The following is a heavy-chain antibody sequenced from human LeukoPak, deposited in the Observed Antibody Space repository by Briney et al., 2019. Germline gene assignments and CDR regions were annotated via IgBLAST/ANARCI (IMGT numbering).Heavy chain of an antibody. D-gene: IGHD3-22*01. CDR3: ARVGYSSGYYVDAFDI. J-gene: IGHJ3*02. CDR1: GGSISSSSHY. CDR2: IYYSGST. V-gene: IGHV4-39*01. Sequence: TSETLSLTCTVSGGSISSSSHYWGWIRQPPGMGLEWIGNIYYSGSTHYNPSLRSRVTISVDTSKNRFFLKLSSVTAADTAVYYCARVGYSSGYYVDAFDIWGQGTMVTVSS.